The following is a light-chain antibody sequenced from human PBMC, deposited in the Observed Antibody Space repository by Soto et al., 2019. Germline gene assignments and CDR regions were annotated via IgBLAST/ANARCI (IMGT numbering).Light chain of an antibody. CDR1: QGISSY. Sequence: DIPLTQSPSFLSASVGDRVTISCRASQGISSYLAWYQQKPGKAPKLLIYAASTLQSGVPSRFSGSGSGTEFTLTISSLQPEDFATYYCQQLNIYLYTFGQGTKLEIK. J-gene: IGKJ2*01. CDR3: QQLNIYLYT. CDR2: AAS. V-gene: IGKV1-9*01.